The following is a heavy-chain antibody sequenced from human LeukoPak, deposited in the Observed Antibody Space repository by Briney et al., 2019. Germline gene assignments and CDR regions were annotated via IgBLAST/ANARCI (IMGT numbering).Heavy chain of an antibody. CDR2: INTNTGNP. CDR3: AREILRLDI. V-gene: IGHV7-4-1*02. J-gene: IGHJ3*02. Sequence: ASVKVSCKASGYTFTTYAMNWVRQAPGQGLEWMGWINTNTGNPTYAQGFTGRFVFSVDTSVSTAYLQISSLKTEDTAVYYCAREILRLDIWGQGTMVTVSS. CDR1: GYTFTTYA.